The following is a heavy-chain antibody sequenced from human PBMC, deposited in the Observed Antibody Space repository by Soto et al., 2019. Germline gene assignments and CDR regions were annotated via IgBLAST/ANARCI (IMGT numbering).Heavy chain of an antibody. CDR1: GGSFSGYY. V-gene: IGHV4-34*01. J-gene: IGHJ4*02. D-gene: IGHD3-3*01. Sequence: SETLSLTCVVYGGSFSGYYWSWIRQPPGKGLEWIGEINHSGSTNYNPSLKSRVTISVDTSKNQFSLKLSSVTAADTAVYYCARGGRSTIFGVVYRYYFDYWGQGTLVTVSS. CDR3: ARGGRSTIFGVVYRYYFDY. CDR2: INHSGST.